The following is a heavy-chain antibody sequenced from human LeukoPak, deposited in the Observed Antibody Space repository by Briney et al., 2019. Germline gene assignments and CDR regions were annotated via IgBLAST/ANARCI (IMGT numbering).Heavy chain of an antibody. D-gene: IGHD3-16*01. J-gene: IGHJ5*02. CDR2: IYYSGST. Sequence: SETLSLTCTVSGGSISSSSYYWGWIRQPPGKGLEWIGSIYYSGSTYYNPSLKSRVTISVDTSKNQFSLKLSSVIAADTAVYYCASGLEGAFDPWGQGTLVTVSS. V-gene: IGHV4-39*01. CDR1: GGSISSSSYY. CDR3: ASGLEGAFDP.